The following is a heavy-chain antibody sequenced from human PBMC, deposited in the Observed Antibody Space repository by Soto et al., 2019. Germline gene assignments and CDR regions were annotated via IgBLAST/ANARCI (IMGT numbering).Heavy chain of an antibody. CDR2: IIPIFGTA. J-gene: IGHJ5*02. CDR3: ARGFRYSTYSWFDP. D-gene: IGHD6-13*01. CDR1: GGTFSSYA. V-gene: IGHV1-69*13. Sequence: ASVKVSCKASGGTFSSYAISWVRQAPGQGLEWMGGIIPIFGTANYAQKFQGRVTITADESTSTAYMELSSLRSEDTAVYYCARGFRYSTYSWFDPWGQGTLVTVSS.